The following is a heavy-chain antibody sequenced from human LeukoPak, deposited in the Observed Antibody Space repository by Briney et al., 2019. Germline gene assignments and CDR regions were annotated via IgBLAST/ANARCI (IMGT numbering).Heavy chain of an antibody. Sequence: QAGGSLRLSCAASGFTFSSYAMSWVRQAPGKGLEWVSAISGSGGSTYYADSVKGRFTISRDNAKNLLYLQVNSLRAEDTAVYYCAGVYCTSTSCSHWFDPWGQGTLVTVSS. CDR2: ISGSGGST. V-gene: IGHV3-23*01. CDR3: AGVYCTSTSCSHWFDP. J-gene: IGHJ5*02. CDR1: GFTFSSYA. D-gene: IGHD2-2*01.